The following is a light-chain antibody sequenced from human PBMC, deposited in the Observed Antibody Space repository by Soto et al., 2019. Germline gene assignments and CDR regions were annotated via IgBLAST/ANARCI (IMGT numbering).Light chain of an antibody. CDR2: EVS. V-gene: IGLV2-14*01. CDR3: SSYTSTTTLDV. J-gene: IGLJ1*01. Sequence: QSALTQPASVSGSPGQSITISCTVTSSDVGGYNYVSWYQQHPGKAPKLMIYEVSNRPSGVSNRFSGSKSGNTASLIISGLQAEDEADYYCSSYTSTTTLDVFGTGTKVTVL. CDR1: SSDVGGYNY.